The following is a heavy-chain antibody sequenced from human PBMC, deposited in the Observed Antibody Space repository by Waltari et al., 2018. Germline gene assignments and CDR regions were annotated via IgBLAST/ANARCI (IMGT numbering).Heavy chain of an antibody. CDR3: ARYQCTNGVCYYFDY. Sequence: QVQLQESGPGLVKPSETLSLHCIVYGGSSSVYPWSWIRQPPGKGLEWIGFIYDTGSANYNPSLRGRVAMSADTSKNQFSLRLSSVTAADTAVYYCARYQCTNGVCYYFDYWGQGTLVTVSS. V-gene: IGHV4-59*08. J-gene: IGHJ4*02. CDR1: GGSSSVYP. CDR2: IYDTGSA. D-gene: IGHD2-8*01.